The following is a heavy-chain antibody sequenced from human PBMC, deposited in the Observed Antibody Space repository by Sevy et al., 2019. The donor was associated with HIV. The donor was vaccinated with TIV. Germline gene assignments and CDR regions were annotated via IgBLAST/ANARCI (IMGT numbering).Heavy chain of an antibody. Sequence: GGSPRLSCAASGFTFSSYAMHWVRQAPGKGLEWVAVISYDGSNKYYADSVKGRFTISRDNSKNTLYLQMNSLRAEDTAVYYCARDLRGGEAFDIWGQGTMVTVSS. J-gene: IGHJ3*02. CDR3: ARDLRGGEAFDI. CDR1: GFTFSSYA. V-gene: IGHV3-30-3*01. CDR2: ISYDGSNK. D-gene: IGHD3-16*01.